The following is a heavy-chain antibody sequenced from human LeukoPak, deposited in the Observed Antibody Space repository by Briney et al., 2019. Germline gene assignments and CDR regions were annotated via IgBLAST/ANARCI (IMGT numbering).Heavy chain of an antibody. D-gene: IGHD5-18*01. CDR2: ISYDGSNK. CDR3: AKGSPWIQLWLDAFDI. CDR1: GFTFSSYA. V-gene: IGHV3-30*18. J-gene: IGHJ3*02. Sequence: GGSLRLSCAASGFTFSSYAMHWVRQAPGKGLEWVAVISYDGSNKYYADSVKGRFTISRDNSKNTLYLQMNSLRAEDTAVYYCAKGSPWIQLWLDAFDIWGQGTMVTVSS.